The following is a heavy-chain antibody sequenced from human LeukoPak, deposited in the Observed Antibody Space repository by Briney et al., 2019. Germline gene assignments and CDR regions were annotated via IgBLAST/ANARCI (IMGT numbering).Heavy chain of an antibody. V-gene: IGHV3-74*01. CDR1: GITFGNNW. CDR3: ARDVPHNWFDT. J-gene: IGHJ5*02. CDR2: INSDGGGA. Sequence: GSLRLSFAASGITFGNNWMHWVRQGPGKGLVWISRINSDGGGAIYADSVKGRFTVSRDNAKNTLYLQMNSLRAEDTAVYYCARDVPHNWFDTWGQGTLVTVSS.